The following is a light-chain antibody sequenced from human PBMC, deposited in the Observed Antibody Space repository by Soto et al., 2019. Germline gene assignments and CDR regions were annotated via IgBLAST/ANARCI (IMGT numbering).Light chain of an antibody. J-gene: IGKJ5*01. V-gene: IGKV3D-15*01. Sequence: EIVMTQSPATLSVSPGERATLSCRASQSVSSNLAWYQQKPGQAPRLLIYGGSSRATGIPVRFSGSGSETDFTLTITRLEPEDFAVYYCQQYNNWPLITFGQGTRLEIK. CDR3: QQYNNWPLIT. CDR1: QSVSSN. CDR2: GGS.